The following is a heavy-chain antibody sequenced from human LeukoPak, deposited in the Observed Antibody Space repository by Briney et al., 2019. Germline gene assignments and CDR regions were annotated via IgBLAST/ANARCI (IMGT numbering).Heavy chain of an antibody. V-gene: IGHV1-3*01. D-gene: IGHD4-17*01. CDR2: INAGNGNT. CDR3: ARGGYGDYAFDY. Sequence: ASVKVSCKASGYTFTSYAMHWVRQAPGQRLEWMGWINAGNGNTKYSQKFQGRVTITRDTSASTAYMELSSLRSEDTAVYYCARGGYGDYAFDYWGRGTLVTVSS. CDR1: GYTFTSYA. J-gene: IGHJ4*02.